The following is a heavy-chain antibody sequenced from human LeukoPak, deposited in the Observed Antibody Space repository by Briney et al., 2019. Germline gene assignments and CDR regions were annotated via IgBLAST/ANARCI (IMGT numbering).Heavy chain of an antibody. D-gene: IGHD2-2*01. V-gene: IGHV1-24*01. Sequence: ASVKVSCKVSGYTLTELSMHWVRQAPGEGLEWMGGFDPEDGETIYAQKFQGRVTMTEDTSTDTAYMELSSLRSEDTAVYYCATVQPSSSAAFSYYYYYYMGVWGKGTTVTVSS. CDR2: FDPEDGET. CDR1: GYTLTELS. CDR3: ATVQPSSSAAFSYYYYYYMGV. J-gene: IGHJ6*03.